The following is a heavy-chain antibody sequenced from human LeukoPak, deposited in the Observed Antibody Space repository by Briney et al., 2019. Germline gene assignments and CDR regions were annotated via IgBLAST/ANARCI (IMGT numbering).Heavy chain of an antibody. J-gene: IGHJ4*02. D-gene: IGHD2-8*01. CDR3: ARQWDC. Sequence: GGSLRLSCAASGFTFSNYWVNWVRQAPGRGLEWVANIKQDGSEKYYVDSVKGRFTISRDNAKNSLYLQMNSPRADDTAVYYCARQWDCWGQGTLVTVSS. CDR2: IKQDGSEK. CDR1: GFTFSNYW. V-gene: IGHV3-7*01.